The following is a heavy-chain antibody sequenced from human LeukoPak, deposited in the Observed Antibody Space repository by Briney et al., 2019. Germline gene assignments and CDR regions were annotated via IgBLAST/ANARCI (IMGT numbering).Heavy chain of an antibody. Sequence: GGSLRLSCAASGFAVSSNFMSWVRQAPGKGLEWVSVIYTGGSTYYADTVRGRFTISRDNSKNTLYVQMNSLRAEDTAIYYCAKLYYDYVWGSYRYYFFDDWGQGTLVTVSS. CDR1: GFAVSSNF. CDR3: AKLYYDYVWGSYRYYFFDD. J-gene: IGHJ4*02. CDR2: IYTGGST. V-gene: IGHV3-53*01. D-gene: IGHD3-16*02.